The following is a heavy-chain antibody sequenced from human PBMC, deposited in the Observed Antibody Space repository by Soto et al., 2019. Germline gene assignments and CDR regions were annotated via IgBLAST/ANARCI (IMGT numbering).Heavy chain of an antibody. D-gene: IGHD3-10*01. CDR1: GDTFNFYS. Sequence: QVQLVQSGAEVKRPGSSVKVSCKASGDTFNFYSINWVRQAAGLGLEWMGRVNPIVSMSNYAQKFQGRVTMTADKSTCTAYMELSSLTSEDTAIYYCASSYGSGYRAFDYWGQGALVTVSS. CDR2: VNPIVSMS. CDR3: ASSYGSGYRAFDY. J-gene: IGHJ4*02. V-gene: IGHV1-69*02.